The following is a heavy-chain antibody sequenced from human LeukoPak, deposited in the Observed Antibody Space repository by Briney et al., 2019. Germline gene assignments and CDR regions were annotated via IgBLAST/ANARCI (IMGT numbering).Heavy chain of an antibody. CDR1: GFTFSSQA. CDR2: ISGSGDYT. D-gene: IGHD2-2*01. J-gene: IGHJ4*02. Sequence: GGSLRLSCAASGFTFSSQAMSWVRQAPGKGLEWVSAISGSGDYTYYADSVKGRFTISRDNSKDTLSLQMNSLRAEETALYYCAKGSEYCSRTSCYPIDYWGQGILVIVSS. V-gene: IGHV3-23*01. CDR3: AKGSEYCSRTSCYPIDY.